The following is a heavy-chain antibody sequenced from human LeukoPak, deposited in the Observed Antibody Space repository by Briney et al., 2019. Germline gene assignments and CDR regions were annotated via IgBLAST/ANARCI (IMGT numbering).Heavy chain of an antibody. CDR3: ARDPSGSYDYYYYMDV. CDR1: RFTFSTYA. D-gene: IGHD1-26*01. J-gene: IGHJ6*03. CDR2: ISGNGGST. V-gene: IGHV3-23*01. Sequence: PGGSLRLSCAASRFTFSTYAMSWVRQAPGKGLEWVSLISGNGGSTYYADFVKGRLTISRDNSKNTLYLQMNSLRAEDTAVYYCARDPSGSYDYYYYMDVWGKGTTVTVSS.